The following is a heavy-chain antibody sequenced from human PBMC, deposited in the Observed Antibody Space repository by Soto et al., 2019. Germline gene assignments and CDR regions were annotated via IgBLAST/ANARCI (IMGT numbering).Heavy chain of an antibody. V-gene: IGHV4-34*01. Sequence: QVQLHQWGAGLLKPSETLSLTCGVYNGSFMGYYWPLVRQPPGKGLEWIGEINHFGSPNYNPSLKSRVAISIDTSKHQFSLSLRSLTAADTAVYYCASLNGGRFLDKGDYWGQGILVTVSS. CDR1: NGSFMGYY. J-gene: IGHJ4*02. CDR3: ASLNGGRFLDKGDY. D-gene: IGHD3-3*01. CDR2: INHFGSP.